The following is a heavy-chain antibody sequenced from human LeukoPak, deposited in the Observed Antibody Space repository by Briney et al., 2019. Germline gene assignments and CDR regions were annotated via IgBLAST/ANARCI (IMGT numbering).Heavy chain of an antibody. CDR3: AKGRRDAYNYYFDY. Sequence: GGSLRLSCAASGFTFSNYGMNWVRQAPGKGLEWVSGISGGGGSTYYADSVKGRFTISRDNSKNTLYVQMNSLRAEDTAAYYCAKGRRDAYNYYFDYWGQGTLVTVSS. J-gene: IGHJ4*02. V-gene: IGHV3-23*01. D-gene: IGHD5-24*01. CDR1: GFTFSNYG. CDR2: ISGGGGST.